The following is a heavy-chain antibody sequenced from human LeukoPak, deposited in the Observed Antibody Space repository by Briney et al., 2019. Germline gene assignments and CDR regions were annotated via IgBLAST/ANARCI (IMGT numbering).Heavy chain of an antibody. CDR1: GGTFSSYA. CDR2: IIPIFGTA. V-gene: IGHV1-69*13. Sequence: ASVKVSCKASGGTFSSYAISWVRQAPGQGLEWMGGIIPIFGTANYAQKFQGRVTITADESTSTAYMELSSLRAEDTAVYYCARDRLLVPSPPGYNFDYWGQGTLVTVSS. J-gene: IGHJ4*02. CDR3: ARDRLLVPSPPGYNFDY. D-gene: IGHD4/OR15-4a*01.